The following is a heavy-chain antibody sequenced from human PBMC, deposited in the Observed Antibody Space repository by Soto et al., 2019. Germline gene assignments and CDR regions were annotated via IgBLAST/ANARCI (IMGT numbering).Heavy chain of an antibody. V-gene: IGHV3-53*04. J-gene: IGHJ6*03. Sequence: EVQPVESGGGLVQPGGSLRLSCAASGFTVSSNYMSWVRQAPGKGLEWVSVIYSGGSTYYADSVKGRFTISRHNSKNTLYLQMNSLRAEDTAVYYCARAQYYYYYYMDVWGKGTTVTVSS. CDR3: ARAQYYYYYYMDV. CDR1: GFTVSSNY. CDR2: IYSGGST.